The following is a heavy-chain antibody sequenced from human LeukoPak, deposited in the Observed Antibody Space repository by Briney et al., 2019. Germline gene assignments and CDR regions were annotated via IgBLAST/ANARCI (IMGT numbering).Heavy chain of an antibody. CDR3: AKDPLEATAGTSSFLDY. J-gene: IGHJ4*02. CDR2: INPNTGGT. Sequence: ASVKVSCKASGYTFTGYYMHWVRQAPGQGPEWMGWINPNTGGTNYAQKFQGRVTMTTDSSISTAYMELSRLRSDDTAVYYCAKDPLEATAGTSSFLDYWGQGTLVIVSA. D-gene: IGHD6-13*01. V-gene: IGHV1-2*02. CDR1: GYTFTGYY.